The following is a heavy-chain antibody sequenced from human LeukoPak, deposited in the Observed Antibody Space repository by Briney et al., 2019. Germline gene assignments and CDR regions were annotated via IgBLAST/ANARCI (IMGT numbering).Heavy chain of an antibody. D-gene: IGHD3-10*01. Sequence: GGSLRLSCAASGFTFRSDWMSWVRQAPGKGLEWVANIKRDGSEKYYVDSVKGRFTISRDNAKNSLYLQMNSLRAEDTAVYYCAREGISGGIFDYWGQGTLVTVSS. CDR1: GFTFRSDW. CDR2: IKRDGSEK. CDR3: AREGISGGIFDY. V-gene: IGHV3-7*01. J-gene: IGHJ4*02.